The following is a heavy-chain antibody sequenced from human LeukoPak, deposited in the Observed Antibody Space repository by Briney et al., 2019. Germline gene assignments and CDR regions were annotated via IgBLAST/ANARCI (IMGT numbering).Heavy chain of an antibody. J-gene: IGHJ4*02. V-gene: IGHV1-18*01. Sequence: GASVKVSCKASGYTFSSYGISWVRQAPGQGLEWMGWINTYNGNTNYAQKLQDRVTMTTDTSTSTAYMELRSLRVDDTAVYYCARDRPPQLVRPFDYWGQGTLVTVSS. CDR3: ARDRPPQLVRPFDY. D-gene: IGHD6-13*01. CDR1: GYTFSSYG. CDR2: INTYNGNT.